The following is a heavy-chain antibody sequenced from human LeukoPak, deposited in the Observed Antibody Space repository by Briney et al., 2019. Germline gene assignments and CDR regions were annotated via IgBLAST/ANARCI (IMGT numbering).Heavy chain of an antibody. D-gene: IGHD4-23*01. J-gene: IGHJ3*02. Sequence: PSETLSLTCTVSGYSISSGYYWGWIRQPPGKGLEWIGSIYHSGSTYYNPSLKSRVTISVDTSKNQFSLKLSSVTAADTAVYYCARPDHGGAFDIWGQGTMVTVSS. CDR2: IYHSGST. V-gene: IGHV4-38-2*02. CDR1: GYSISSGYY. CDR3: ARPDHGGAFDI.